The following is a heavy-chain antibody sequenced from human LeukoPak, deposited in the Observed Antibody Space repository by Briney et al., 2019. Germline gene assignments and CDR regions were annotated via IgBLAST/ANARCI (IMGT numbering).Heavy chain of an antibody. CDR2: INHSGST. D-gene: IGHD5-18*01. J-gene: IGHJ4*02. V-gene: IGHV4-34*01. CDR1: GGSISSYY. CDR3: ARGCSYGDY. Sequence: SETLSLTCTVSGGSISSYYWSWIRQPPGKGLEWIGEINHSGSTNYNPSLKSRVTISVDTSKNQFSLKLSSVTAADTAVYYCARGCSYGDYWGQGTLVTVSS.